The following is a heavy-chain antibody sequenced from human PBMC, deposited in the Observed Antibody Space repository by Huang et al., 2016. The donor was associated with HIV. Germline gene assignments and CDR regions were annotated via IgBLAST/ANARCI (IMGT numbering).Heavy chain of an antibody. D-gene: IGHD2-15*01. CDR3: ARGGPVGYFNL. CDR1: GFFFTTFT. Sequence: EVQLEESGGALVKPGGSLRLSCAATGFFFTTFTMHWVRQGPGKGLEWVSSISGSGSSIYYADAVKGRFTISRDNTKKSLYLQMSSLSVDDTAFYFCARGGPVGYFNLWGHGTLVSVSS. V-gene: IGHV3-21*01. J-gene: IGHJ4*03. CDR2: ISGSGSSI.